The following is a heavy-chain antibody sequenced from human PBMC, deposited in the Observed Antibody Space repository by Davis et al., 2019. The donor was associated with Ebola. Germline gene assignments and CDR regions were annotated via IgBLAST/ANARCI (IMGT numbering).Heavy chain of an antibody. CDR2: ISSSSSTT. V-gene: IGHV3-48*02. J-gene: IGHJ6*02. Sequence: GESLKISCAASGFTFSSYAMTWVRQAPGKGLEWVSYISSSSSTTYYADSVKGRFTISRDNAKNSLYLQMNSLRDEDTAVYYCAGATGYYRHGMDVWGQGTTVTVSS. CDR3: AGATGYYRHGMDV. CDR1: GFTFSSYA. D-gene: IGHD3-9*01.